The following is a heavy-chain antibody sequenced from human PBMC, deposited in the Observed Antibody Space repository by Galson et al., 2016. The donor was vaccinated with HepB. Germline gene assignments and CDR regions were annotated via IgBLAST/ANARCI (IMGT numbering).Heavy chain of an antibody. D-gene: IGHD3-22*01. J-gene: IGHJ3*02. CDR1: GFTFDDYG. V-gene: IGHV3-9*01. CDR3: ARERLDSSGYSYPDAFDI. CDR2: ISWNSVGV. Sequence: SLRLSCAASGFTFDDYGMDWVRQAPGKGLEWVAGISWNSVGVGYADSVKGRFTVSRDNAKNLLYLQMNSLRVEDTAMYYCARERLDSSGYSYPDAFDIWGQGTMVTVSS.